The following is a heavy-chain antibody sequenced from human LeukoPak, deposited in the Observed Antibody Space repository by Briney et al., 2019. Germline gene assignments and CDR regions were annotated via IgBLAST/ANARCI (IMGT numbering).Heavy chain of an antibody. V-gene: IGHV1-69*04. Sequence: SVKVSCKASGGTFSSYAISWVRQALGQGLEWMGRIIPIFGIANYAQKFQGRVTITADKSTSTAYMELSSLRSEDTAVYYCARAESGSYYHFDYWGQGTLVTVSS. J-gene: IGHJ4*02. D-gene: IGHD1-26*01. CDR2: IIPIFGIA. CDR1: GGTFSSYA. CDR3: ARAESGSYYHFDY.